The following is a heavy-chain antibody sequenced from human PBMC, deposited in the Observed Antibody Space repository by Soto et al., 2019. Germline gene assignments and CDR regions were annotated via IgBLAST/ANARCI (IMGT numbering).Heavy chain of an antibody. D-gene: IGHD3-10*01. Sequence: QVHLVESGGGVVQPGRSLRLSCAASGFPFSDYVIHWVRQAAGKGLEWVASMTYDGATEYYADSVKGRFTVSRDNSKRTLSLQMNSLIPEDTAVYYCARVRLTISVNDALDVWGQGTTVTVSS. CDR3: ARVRLTISVNDALDV. J-gene: IGHJ3*01. V-gene: IGHV3-30*14. CDR1: GFPFSDYV. CDR2: MTYDGATE.